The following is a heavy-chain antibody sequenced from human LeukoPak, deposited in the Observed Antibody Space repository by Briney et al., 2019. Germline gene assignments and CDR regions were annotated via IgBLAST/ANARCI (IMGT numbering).Heavy chain of an antibody. D-gene: IGHD6-13*01. CDR3: ARDGQQLVPYYFDY. Sequence: SETLSLTCTVSGGSISSYYWSWIRQPPGKGLEWIGYIYYSGSTNYNPSLKSRVTISVDTSKNQFSLKLSSVTAADTAVYYCARDGQQLVPYYFDYWGQGTLVTVSS. J-gene: IGHJ4*02. CDR2: IYYSGST. V-gene: IGHV4-59*12. CDR1: GGSISSYY.